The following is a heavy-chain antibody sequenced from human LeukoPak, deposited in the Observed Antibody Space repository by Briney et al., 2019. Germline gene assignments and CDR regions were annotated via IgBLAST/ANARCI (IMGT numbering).Heavy chain of an antibody. Sequence: PGRSLRLSCAASGFTFSNYGMHWVRQAPGKGLEWVAVIWSDGSDKYYADSVKGRFTISRDSSKNTLYLQMNSLRAEDTAVYYCARRGSYYFDSWGPGTLVTVSS. CDR1: GFTFSNYG. J-gene: IGHJ4*02. D-gene: IGHD3-16*01. CDR2: IWSDGSDK. CDR3: ARRGSYYFDS. V-gene: IGHV3-33*08.